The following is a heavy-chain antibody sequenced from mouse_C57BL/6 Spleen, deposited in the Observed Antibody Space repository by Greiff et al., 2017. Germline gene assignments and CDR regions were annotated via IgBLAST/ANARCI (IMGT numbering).Heavy chain of an antibody. D-gene: IGHD1-1*01. J-gene: IGHJ4*01. Sequence: EVKLVESGAELVRPGASVKLSCTASGFNIKDYYMHWVKQRPEQGLEWIGRIDPEDGDTEYAPKFQGKATMTADTSSNTAYLQLSSLTSEDTAVYYCTTDYGSSPYAMDYWGQGTSVTVSS. CDR2: IDPEDGDT. CDR3: TTDYGSSPYAMDY. CDR1: GFNIKDYY. V-gene: IGHV14-1*01.